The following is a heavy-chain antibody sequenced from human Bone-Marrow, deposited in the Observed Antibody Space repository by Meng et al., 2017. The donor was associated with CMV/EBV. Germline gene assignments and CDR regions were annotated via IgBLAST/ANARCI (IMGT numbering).Heavy chain of an antibody. V-gene: IGHV3-21*01. CDR1: GFTFSSYS. D-gene: IGHD2-2*01. CDR3: ARTYCSSTSCYYYYYGMDV. J-gene: IGHJ6*02. Sequence: GALRLSCAASGFTFSSYSMNWVRQAPGKGLEWVSSISSSSSYIYYADSVKGRFTISRDNAKNSLYLQMNSLRAEDTAVYYCARTYCSSTSCYYYYYGMDVWGQGTTVTVSS. CDR2: ISSSSSYI.